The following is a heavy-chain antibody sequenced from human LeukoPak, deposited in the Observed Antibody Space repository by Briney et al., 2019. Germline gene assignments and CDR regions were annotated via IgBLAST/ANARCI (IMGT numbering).Heavy chain of an antibody. J-gene: IGHJ4*02. D-gene: IGHD1-14*01. V-gene: IGHV3-74*01. Sequence: PGGSLRLSCAASGFSFSSYWMHWVRQAPGKGLVWVSGINIHGIGTIYADSVKGRFTISRDNAKNTLYLQMNSLRAEDTAVYYCARDWRHHVDYWGQGILVTVSS. CDR2: INIHGIGT. CDR3: ARDWRHHVDY. CDR1: GFSFSSYW.